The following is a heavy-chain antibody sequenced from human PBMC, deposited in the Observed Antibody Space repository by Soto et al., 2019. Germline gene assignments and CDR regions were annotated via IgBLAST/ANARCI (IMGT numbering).Heavy chain of an antibody. CDR3: ARESDIVATNPTFDY. J-gene: IGHJ4*02. CDR2: RSYDGSNK. CDR1: GFTFSSYA. V-gene: IGHV3-30-3*01. D-gene: IGHD5-12*01. Sequence: QVQLVESGGGVVQPGRSLRLSCAASGFTFSSYAMHWVRQAPGKGLEGVAVRSYDGSNKYYADSVKGRFTISRDNSKNTLYLQTNSLRAEDTAVYYCARESDIVATNPTFDYWGQGTLVTVSS.